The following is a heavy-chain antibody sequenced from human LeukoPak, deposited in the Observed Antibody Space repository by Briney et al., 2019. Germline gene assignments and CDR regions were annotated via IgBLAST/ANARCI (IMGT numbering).Heavy chain of an antibody. V-gene: IGHV3-21*04. CDR1: GFSFNTYT. J-gene: IGHJ2*01. D-gene: IGHD3-10*01. Sequence: GGSLRLACTVSGFSFNTYTMTWVRQAPGKGLEWVSSISSDSSNIYNADSVKGRFTISRDNAKNSLYLRMNSLRAEDTALYYCAKDRRPTVSGGYFDLWGRGTPVIVSS. CDR3: AKDRRPTVSGGYFDL. CDR2: ISSDSSNI.